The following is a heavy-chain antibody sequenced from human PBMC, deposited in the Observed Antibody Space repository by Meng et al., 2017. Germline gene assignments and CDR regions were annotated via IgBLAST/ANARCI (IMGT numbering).Heavy chain of an antibody. D-gene: IGHD3-3*01. V-gene: IGHV2-5*02. J-gene: IGHJ4*02. Sequence: SLLQLVPSLLHPNQTLPLVRTSSEFSRSNSGGYAIRILQPPRKALELLALIYREDEKRHSQPLKSRHTITNDTNNNQVIRTLTNMDPMDTATYYCAHMYYDFWIGYSPSFYFDYWGQGTLVTVSS. CDR3: AHMYYDFWIGYSPSFYFDY. CDR2: IYREDEK. CDR1: EFSRSNSGGY.